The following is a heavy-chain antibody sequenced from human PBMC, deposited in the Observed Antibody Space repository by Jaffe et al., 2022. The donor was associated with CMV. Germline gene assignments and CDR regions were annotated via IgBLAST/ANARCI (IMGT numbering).Heavy chain of an antibody. J-gene: IGHJ6*02. V-gene: IGHV3-15*01. CDR2: IKSKTDGGTT. CDR3: TTDLSDNYYDSSGRRYYYYGMDV. CDR1: GFTFSNAW. D-gene: IGHD3-22*01. Sequence: EVQLVESGGGLVKPGGSLRLSCAASGFTFSNAWMSWVRQAPGKGLEWVGRIKSKTDGGTTDYAAPVKGRFTISRDDSKNTLYLQMNSLKTEDTAVYYCTTDLSDNYYDSSGRRYYYYGMDVWGQGTTVTVSS.